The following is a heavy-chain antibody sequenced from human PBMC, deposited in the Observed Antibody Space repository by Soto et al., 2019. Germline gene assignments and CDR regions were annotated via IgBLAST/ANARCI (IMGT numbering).Heavy chain of an antibody. V-gene: IGHV4-31*03. Sequence: QVQLQESGPGLVKPSQTLSLTCTVSGGSISSGGYYWSWIRQHPGKGLEWIGYIYYSGSTYYNPSFKRRVTISVDTSKNQFSLKLSSVTAADTAVYYCARGRGIVATINRSLLFDYWGQGTLVTVSS. CDR2: IYYSGST. CDR3: ARGRGIVATINRSLLFDY. J-gene: IGHJ4*02. CDR1: GGSISSGGYY. D-gene: IGHD5-12*01.